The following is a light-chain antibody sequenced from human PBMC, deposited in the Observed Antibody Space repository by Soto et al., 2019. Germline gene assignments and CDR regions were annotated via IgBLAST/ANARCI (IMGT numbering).Light chain of an antibody. CDR2: AAS. Sequence: QMTQSPSSLSASVGARVTITCRASQTISGYLNWYQQKPGKAPELLIYAASYLGNGVPSRFSGSGSGTELTITISSLQPDDGATYYGQHYNSYSEAFGQGTKGDIK. CDR1: QTISGY. J-gene: IGKJ1*01. V-gene: IGKV1-5*01. CDR3: QHYNSYSEA.